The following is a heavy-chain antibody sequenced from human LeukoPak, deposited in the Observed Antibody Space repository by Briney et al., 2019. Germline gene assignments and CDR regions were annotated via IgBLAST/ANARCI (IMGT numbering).Heavy chain of an antibody. D-gene: IGHD2-2*03. CDR2: INHSGST. J-gene: IGHJ5*02. Sequence: SETLSLTCAVYGGSFSGYYWSWIRQPPGKGLEWIGEINHSGSTNYNPSLKSRVTISVDTSKNQFSPKLSTVTAADTAVYYCARGLDIVVVPAARGHWFDPWGQGTLVTVSS. CDR1: GGSFSGYY. CDR3: ARGLDIVVVPAARGHWFDP. V-gene: IGHV4-34*01.